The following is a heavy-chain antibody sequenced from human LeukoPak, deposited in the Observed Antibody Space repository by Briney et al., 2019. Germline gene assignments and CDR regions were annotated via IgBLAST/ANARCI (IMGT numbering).Heavy chain of an antibody. V-gene: IGHV3-21*01. Sequence: GGSLRLSCAASGFTFSSYSMNWVRQAPGKGLEWVSSISSSSSYIYYADSVKGRFTISRDNAKNSLYLQMNSLRAEDTAVYYCARDPSGEGRQLWLLYYYYGIDVWGKGTTVTVSS. CDR2: ISSSSSYI. D-gene: IGHD5-18*01. CDR1: GFTFSSYS. CDR3: ARDPSGEGRQLWLLYYYYGIDV. J-gene: IGHJ6*04.